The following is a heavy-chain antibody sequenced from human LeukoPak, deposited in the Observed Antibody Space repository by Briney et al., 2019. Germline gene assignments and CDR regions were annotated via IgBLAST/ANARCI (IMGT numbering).Heavy chain of an antibody. J-gene: IGHJ4*02. CDR1: AFTFSNYA. CDR3: AKNRGKGAVSGTGEIDY. D-gene: IGHD6-19*01. CDR2: LSATVSDGGA. Sequence: GGSLRLSCAASAFTFSNYAMSWVRQAPGKGLEWVSTLSATVSDGGAYCADSVKGRFTISRDNSKNTLHLQMNSLRDEDTAMYYCAKNRGKGAVSGTGEIDYWGQGTLVTVSS. V-gene: IGHV3-23*01.